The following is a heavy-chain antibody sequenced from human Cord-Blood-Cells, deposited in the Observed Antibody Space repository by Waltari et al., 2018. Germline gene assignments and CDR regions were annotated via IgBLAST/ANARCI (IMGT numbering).Heavy chain of an antibody. CDR2: INHSGST. V-gene: IGHV4-34*01. Sequence: QVQLQQWGAGLLKPSETLSPTCAVYGGSFSGYYWSWIRQPPGKGLEWIGEINHSGSTNYNPSLKSRVTISVDTSKNQFSLKLSSVTAADTAVYYCAIGLGELSLWGQGTLVTVSS. CDR1: GGSFSGYY. CDR3: AIGLGELSL. D-gene: IGHD3-16*02. J-gene: IGHJ4*02.